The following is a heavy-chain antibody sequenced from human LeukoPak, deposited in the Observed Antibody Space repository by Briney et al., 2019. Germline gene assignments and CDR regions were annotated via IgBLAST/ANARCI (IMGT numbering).Heavy chain of an antibody. D-gene: IGHD2-8*01. J-gene: IGHJ4*02. CDR2: IYYSGST. V-gene: IGHV4-59*01. Sequence: KPSETLSLTCTVSGGSISSYYWSWIRQPPGKGLEWIGYIYYSGSTNYNPSLKSRVTISVDTSKNQFSLKLSSVTAADTAVYYCARYAARSNFDYWGQGTLVTVSS. CDR3: ARYAARSNFDY. CDR1: GGSISSYY.